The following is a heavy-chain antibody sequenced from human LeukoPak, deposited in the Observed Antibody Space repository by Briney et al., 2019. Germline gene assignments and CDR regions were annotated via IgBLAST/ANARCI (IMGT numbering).Heavy chain of an antibody. D-gene: IGHD4-11*01. CDR1: GYTFTGYY. V-gene: IGHV1-46*01. Sequence: ASVKVSCTASGYTFTGYYIHWLRQAPGQGLEWMGIINPSGGSTSYAQKFQGRVTMTTGTSTITVYMELSNLRSEDTAVYYCARWTTTYLDYWGQGTLVTVSS. CDR3: ARWTTTYLDY. J-gene: IGHJ4*02. CDR2: INPSGGST.